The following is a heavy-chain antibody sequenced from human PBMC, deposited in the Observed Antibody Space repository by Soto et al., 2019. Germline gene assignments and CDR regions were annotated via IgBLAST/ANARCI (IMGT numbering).Heavy chain of an antibody. J-gene: IGHJ6*03. CDR2: INDSGRT. Sequence: QVQLQQWGAGLLKPSETLSLTCSVYGGSFSGDYWSWIRQTPGKVLEWIGEINDSGRTNHNPSLKSRVTILVDTPNNQFSLQLSSVTAADTAVYYCARGLLVWFGDSSRRGGYYSYMDVWGKGTTVTGSS. CDR3: ARGLLVWFGDSSRRGGYYSYMDV. V-gene: IGHV4-34*01. D-gene: IGHD3-10*01. CDR1: GGSFSGDY.